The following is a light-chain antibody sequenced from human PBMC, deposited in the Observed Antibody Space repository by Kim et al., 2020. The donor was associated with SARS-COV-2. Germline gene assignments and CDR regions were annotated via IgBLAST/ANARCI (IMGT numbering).Light chain of an antibody. V-gene: IGKV1-27*01. CDR2: GAS. CDR3: QKYNSAPCT. J-gene: IGKJ1*01. Sequence: DIQMTQSPSSLSASVGDRVTITCRASQGISNYLAWYQQKPGTVPKLLIFGASALQPGVPSRFSGTGSGTEFTLTINSLQPEDVATYYCQKYNSAPCTFGQGTKVDIK. CDR1: QGISNY.